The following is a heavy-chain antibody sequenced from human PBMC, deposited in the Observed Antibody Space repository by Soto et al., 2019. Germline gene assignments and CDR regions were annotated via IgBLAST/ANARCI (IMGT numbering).Heavy chain of an antibody. V-gene: IGHV3-30-3*02. CDR1: GFTFSSYA. D-gene: IGHD2-15*01. J-gene: IGHJ6*03. CDR3: AKLGRPRGCSYYYMDV. Sequence: GGSLRLSCAASGFTFSSYAMHWVRQAPGKGLEWVAVISYDGSNKYYADSVKGRFTISRDNSKNTLYLQMNSLRAEDTAVYYCAKLGRPRGCSYYYMDVWGKGTTVTVSS. CDR2: ISYDGSNK.